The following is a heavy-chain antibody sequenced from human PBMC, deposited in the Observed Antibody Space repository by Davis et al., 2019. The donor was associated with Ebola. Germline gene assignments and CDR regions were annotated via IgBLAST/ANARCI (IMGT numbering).Heavy chain of an antibody. D-gene: IGHD2/OR15-2a*01. Sequence: ASVKVSCKASGYTFNSYYIHWVRQAPGQGLEWMGIINPSGGSTTYAQKFQGRVTMTRDTSTRTAYMELSSLRSEDTAVYYCARSPGEYWHFDLWGRGTLVTVSS. V-gene: IGHV1-46*02. CDR2: INPSGGST. J-gene: IGHJ2*01. CDR3: ARSPGEYWHFDL. CDR1: GYTFNSYY.